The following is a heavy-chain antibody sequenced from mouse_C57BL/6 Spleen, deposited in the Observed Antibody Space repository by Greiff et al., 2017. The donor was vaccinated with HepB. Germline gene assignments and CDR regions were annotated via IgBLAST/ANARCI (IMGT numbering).Heavy chain of an antibody. Sequence: VQLQQSGAELVKPGASVMISCKASGYAFSSYWMNWVKQRPGKGLEWIGQIYPGDGDTNYNGKFKGKATLTADKSSSTAYMQLSSLTSEDSAVYYCARTGPYYGRSVLFYFDYWGQGTTLTVSS. D-gene: IGHD1-1*01. CDR3: ARTGPYYGRSVLFYFDY. CDR1: GYAFSSYW. CDR2: IYPGDGDT. J-gene: IGHJ2*01. V-gene: IGHV1-80*01.